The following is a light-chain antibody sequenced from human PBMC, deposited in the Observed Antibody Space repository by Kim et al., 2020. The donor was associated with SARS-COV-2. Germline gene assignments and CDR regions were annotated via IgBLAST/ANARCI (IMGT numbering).Light chain of an antibody. Sequence: SYELTQPPSVSVAPGKTARITCEGNNIGSKSVHWYQQKPGQAPVLVIYSDSDRPSGIPERFSGSNSANTATLTISRVEAGDEADYYCQVWDSSSDHPVVF. CDR1: NIGSKS. CDR2: SDS. V-gene: IGLV3-21*04. J-gene: IGLJ2*01. CDR3: QVWDSSSDHPVV.